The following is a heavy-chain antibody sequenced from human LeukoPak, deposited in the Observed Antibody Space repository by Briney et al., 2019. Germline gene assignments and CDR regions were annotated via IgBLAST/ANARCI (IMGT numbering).Heavy chain of an antibody. D-gene: IGHD2-8*01. CDR1: GGTFGSYA. Sequence: ASVKVSCKASGGTFGSYAISWVRQAPGQGLEWMGGIIPIFGTANYAQKFQGRVTITADESTSTAYMELSSLRSEDTAVYYCARSLVLMVYAKSMYWFDPWGQGTLVTVSS. CDR2: IIPIFGTA. J-gene: IGHJ5*02. V-gene: IGHV1-69*13. CDR3: ARSLVLMVYAKSMYWFDP.